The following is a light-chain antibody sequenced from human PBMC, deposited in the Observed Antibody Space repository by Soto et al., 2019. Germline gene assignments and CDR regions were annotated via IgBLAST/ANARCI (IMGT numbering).Light chain of an antibody. Sequence: ELVMTQSPDTLSVSPGERATLLCRASQSVRNNLAWYQQKPGQAPRLLIYGVSTRATGVPARFSGSGSGTDFTLTISSLQPEDFAVYYCHQYYNWWTFGQGTKVEI. V-gene: IGKV3-15*01. CDR2: GVS. CDR1: QSVRNN. J-gene: IGKJ1*01. CDR3: HQYYNWWT.